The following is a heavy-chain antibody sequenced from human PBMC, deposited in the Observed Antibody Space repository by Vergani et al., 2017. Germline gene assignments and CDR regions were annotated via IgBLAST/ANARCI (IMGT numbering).Heavy chain of an antibody. V-gene: IGHV3-23*04. CDR3: ANSYCSSLSCYAFYGMEV. J-gene: IGHJ6*02. CDR1: GFTFSSYA. D-gene: IGHD2-2*01. Sequence: EVQLVESGGGLVKPGGSLRLSCAASGFTFSSYAMSWVRQAPGKGLEWVSAISGSGGSTYYADSVKGRFTISRDNSKNMLSLEMHSLRPEDTAVYYCANSYCSSLSCYAFYGMEVWGQGTTVTVSS. CDR2: ISGSGGST.